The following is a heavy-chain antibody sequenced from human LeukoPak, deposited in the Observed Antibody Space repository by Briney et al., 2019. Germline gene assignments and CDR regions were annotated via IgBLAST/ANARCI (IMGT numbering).Heavy chain of an antibody. D-gene: IGHD1-1*01. Sequence: GGSLRLSCAAFGFTLSTSWMSWVRQAPGKGLEWVANIKQDGSEKYYMDSVKGRFTISRDNAKNSLYLQMVSLRAEDTAVYYCARDWQEVPTRAWKGFDYWGQGTLVSVSS. J-gene: IGHJ4*02. CDR1: GFTLSTSW. CDR3: ARDWQEVPTRAWKGFDY. CDR2: IKQDGSEK. V-gene: IGHV3-7*01.